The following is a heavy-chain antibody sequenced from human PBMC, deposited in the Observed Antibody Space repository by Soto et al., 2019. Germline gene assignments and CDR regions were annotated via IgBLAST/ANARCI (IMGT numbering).Heavy chain of an antibody. Sequence: QVQLQESGPGLVKPSQTLSLTCNVSSGSISRGPYYWSWIRQHPGGGLAWIGYIYYSGSAYYNPSLESRVTMLIDASMRHCALNLLSVTAADTAVYYCARGSMVRGVTPFEIWGHGTLVTVSS. CDR1: SGSISRGPYY. CDR2: IYYSGSA. CDR3: ARGSMVRGVTPFEI. D-gene: IGHD3-10*01. V-gene: IGHV4-31*03. J-gene: IGHJ3*02.